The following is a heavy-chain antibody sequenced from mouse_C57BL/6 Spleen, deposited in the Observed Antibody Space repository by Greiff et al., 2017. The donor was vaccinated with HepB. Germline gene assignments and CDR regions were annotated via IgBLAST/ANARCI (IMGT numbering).Heavy chain of an antibody. Sequence: VQLQQPGAELVKPGASVKMSCKASGYTFTSYWITWVKQRPGQGLEWIGDIYPGSGSTNYNEKFKSKATLTVDTSSSTAYMQLSSLTSEDSAVYYCARDYDYDKVLAYWGQGTLVTVSA. J-gene: IGHJ3*01. V-gene: IGHV1-55*01. D-gene: IGHD2-4*01. CDR2: IYPGSGST. CDR3: ARDYDYDKVLAY. CDR1: GYTFTSYW.